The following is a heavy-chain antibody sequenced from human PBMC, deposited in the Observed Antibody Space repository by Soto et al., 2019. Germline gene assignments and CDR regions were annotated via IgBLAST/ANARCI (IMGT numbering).Heavy chain of an antibody. D-gene: IGHD1-7*01. CDR1: GFIFGTHS. Sequence: EVQLVESGGGLVKPGGSLRLSCAASGFIFGTHSMNWVRQAPGKGLQWVSSISSSSRYIYYADSVRGRFTISRDNANNSLYLQMNSLSAEDTAVYYCARVLTGTAYSFDDWSQGTLVTVSS. V-gene: IGHV3-21*01. J-gene: IGHJ4*02. CDR2: ISSSSRYI. CDR3: ARVLTGTAYSFDD.